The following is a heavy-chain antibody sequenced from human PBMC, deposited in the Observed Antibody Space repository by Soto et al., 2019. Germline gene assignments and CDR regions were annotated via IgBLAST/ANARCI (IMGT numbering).Heavy chain of an antibody. J-gene: IGHJ5*02. CDR1: GYTFTGYY. D-gene: IGHD2-15*01. CDR3: ARDRGYCSGGSCYWNWFDP. V-gene: IGHV1-2*04. Sequence: ASVKVSCKASGYTFTGYYMHWVRQAPGRGLEWMGWINPNSGGTNYAQKFQGWVTMTRDTSISTAYMELSRLRSDDTAVYYCARDRGYCSGGSCYWNWFDPWGQGTLVTVSS. CDR2: INPNSGGT.